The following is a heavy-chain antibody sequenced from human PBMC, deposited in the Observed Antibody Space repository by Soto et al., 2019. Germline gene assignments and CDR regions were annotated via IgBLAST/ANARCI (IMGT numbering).Heavy chain of an antibody. J-gene: IGHJ4*02. CDR1: GFTFDDYA. V-gene: IGHV3-9*01. CDR2: ISWNSGNI. D-gene: IGHD6-13*01. CDR3: AKAYSGRWPYSDY. Sequence: DVQLVESGGGLVQPGRSLGLSCAASGFTFDDYAMHWVRQAPGKGLEWVSGISWNSGNIGYADSVKGRFTISRDNAKNSLYLQMNSLRAEDTALYYCAKAYSGRWPYSDYWGQGTLVTVSS.